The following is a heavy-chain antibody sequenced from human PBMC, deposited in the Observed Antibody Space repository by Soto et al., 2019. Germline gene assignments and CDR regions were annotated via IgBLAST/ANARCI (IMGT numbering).Heavy chain of an antibody. Sequence: QVQLVQSGAEVKKPGSSVKVSCKASGGTFSSYTISWVRQAPGQGLEWMGRIIPILGIANYAQKFQGRVTITADKSTSTAYMELSSLRSEDTAVYYCARERRGSGSYYKGWGQGTLVTVSS. V-gene: IGHV1-69*08. CDR2: IIPILGIA. J-gene: IGHJ4*02. CDR3: ARERRGSGSYYKG. CDR1: GGTFSSYT. D-gene: IGHD3-10*01.